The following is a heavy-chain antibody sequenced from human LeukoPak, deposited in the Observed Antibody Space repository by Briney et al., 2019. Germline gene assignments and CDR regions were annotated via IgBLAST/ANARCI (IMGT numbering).Heavy chain of an antibody. D-gene: IGHD6-6*01. CDR1: GFTFSSYA. CDR2: ISSNGGST. V-gene: IGHV3-64D*06. CDR3: VKTSTEQLGWAFDY. J-gene: IGHJ4*02. Sequence: PGGSLRLSCSASGFTFSSYAMHWVRQAPGKGLEYVSAISSNGGSTYYADSVKGRFTISRDNSKNTLYLQMSSLRAEDTAVYYCVKTSTEQLGWAFDYWGRGTLVTVSS.